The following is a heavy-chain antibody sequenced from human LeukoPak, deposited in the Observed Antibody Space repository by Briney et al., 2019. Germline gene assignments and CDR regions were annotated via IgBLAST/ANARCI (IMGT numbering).Heavy chain of an antibody. Sequence: GGSLRLSCTASGFTFGDYAMTWVRQAPGKGLEWVGFIASETYGGTAEYAASAKGRFTISRDDSKSIAYLQMNSLKTEDTAVYYCTRDQTPYYWGQGTLVTVSS. CDR2: IASETYGGTA. J-gene: IGHJ4*02. CDR1: GFTFGDYA. V-gene: IGHV3-49*04. CDR3: TRDQTPYY.